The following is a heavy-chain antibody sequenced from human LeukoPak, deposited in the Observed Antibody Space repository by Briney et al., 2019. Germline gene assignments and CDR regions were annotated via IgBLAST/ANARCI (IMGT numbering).Heavy chain of an antibody. Sequence: GGSLRLSCEASGFTFSSYWMSWVRQAPGKGLEWVANIKTDGSEKYYVDSVKGRFTISRDNAKNSLYLQMNSLRAEDTAVYYCARDYTGYFPWGQGTLVVVSS. CDR2: IKTDGSEK. D-gene: IGHD3-9*01. J-gene: IGHJ5*02. V-gene: IGHV3-7*03. CDR1: GFTFSSYW. CDR3: ARDYTGYFP.